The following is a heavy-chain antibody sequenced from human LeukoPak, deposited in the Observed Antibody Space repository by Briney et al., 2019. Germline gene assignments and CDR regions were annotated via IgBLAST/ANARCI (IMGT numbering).Heavy chain of an antibody. Sequence: ASVKVSCKASGYTFTGYYVHWVRQAPGQGLEWMGWINPNSGGTNYAQKFQGWVTMTRDTSISTAYMELSRLRSDDTAVYYCAREGHDCSGGSCYDYWGQGTLVTVSS. CDR1: GYTFTGYY. CDR3: AREGHDCSGGSCYDY. D-gene: IGHD2-15*01. J-gene: IGHJ4*02. CDR2: INPNSGGT. V-gene: IGHV1-2*04.